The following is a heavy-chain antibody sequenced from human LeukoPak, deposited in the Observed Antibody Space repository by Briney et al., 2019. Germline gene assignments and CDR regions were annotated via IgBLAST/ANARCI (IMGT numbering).Heavy chain of an antibody. V-gene: IGHV1-69*05. CDR3: ARDKLLEDVDTAMVD. CDR2: IIPIFGTA. D-gene: IGHD5-18*01. Sequence: SVKVSCKASGGTFSSYAINWVRQAPGQGLEWMGRIIPIFGTANYAQKFQGRVTITTDESTSSAYMELSSLRSEDTAVYYCARDKLLEDVDTAMVDWGQGTLVTVSS. CDR1: GGTFSSYA. J-gene: IGHJ4*02.